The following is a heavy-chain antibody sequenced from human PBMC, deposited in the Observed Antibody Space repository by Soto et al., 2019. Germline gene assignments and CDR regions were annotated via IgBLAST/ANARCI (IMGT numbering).Heavy chain of an antibody. CDR2: IYHSGST. CDR3: ARTSSTLYYYYGMDV. V-gene: IGHV4-30-2*01. Sequence: PSETLSLTCAVSGGSISSGGYSWSWIRQPPGKGLEWIGYIYHSGSTYYNPSLKSRVTISVDRSKNQFSLKLSSVTAADTAVYYCARTSSTLYYYYGMDVWGQGTTVTVSS. J-gene: IGHJ6*02. CDR1: GGSISSGGYS. D-gene: IGHD2-2*01.